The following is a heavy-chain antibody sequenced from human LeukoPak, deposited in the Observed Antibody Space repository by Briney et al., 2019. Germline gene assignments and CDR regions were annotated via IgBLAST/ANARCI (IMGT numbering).Heavy chain of an antibody. J-gene: IGHJ4*02. CDR1: GFSLSTSGVG. CDR3: ARIRFSGSGSYWDS. Sequence: SGPTLVNPTQTLTLTCTFSGFSLSTSGVGVGWIRQPPGKALEWLALIYWDDDKRYSPSQKSRLTITKDTSKNQVVLTMTNMDPVDTATYYCARIRFSGSGSYWDSWGQGTLVTVSS. CDR2: IYWDDDK. D-gene: IGHD3-10*01. V-gene: IGHV2-5*02.